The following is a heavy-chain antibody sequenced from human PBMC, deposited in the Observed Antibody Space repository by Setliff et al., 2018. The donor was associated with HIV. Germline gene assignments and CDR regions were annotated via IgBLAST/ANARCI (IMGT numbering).Heavy chain of an antibody. V-gene: IGHV1-3*01. D-gene: IGHD3-22*01. CDR1: GYTFTSYA. J-gene: IGHJ5*02. CDR2: INAGNGNT. CDR3: ARALPYDSSGYYFVGWFDP. Sequence: ASVKVSCKASGYTFTSYAMHWVRQAPGQRLEWMGWINAGNGNTKYSQKFQGRVTITRDTSASTAYMELSSLRSEDTAVYYCARALPYDSSGYYFVGWFDPWGQGILVTVSS.